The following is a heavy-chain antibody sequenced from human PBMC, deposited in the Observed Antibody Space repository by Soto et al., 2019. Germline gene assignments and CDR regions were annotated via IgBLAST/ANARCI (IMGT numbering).Heavy chain of an antibody. CDR1: GFTFSTYW. D-gene: IGHD5-18*01. J-gene: IGHJ4*02. Sequence: PGGSLRLSCTASGFTFSTYWIHWVRQASGKGLVWVSRISGDGTSTFYADSVKGRFTISRDNAKNTLYMQMNSLRDEDTAVYYCARAGFSSGYDYWGQGTRVTVSS. CDR2: ISGDGTST. V-gene: IGHV3-74*01. CDR3: ARAGFSSGYDY.